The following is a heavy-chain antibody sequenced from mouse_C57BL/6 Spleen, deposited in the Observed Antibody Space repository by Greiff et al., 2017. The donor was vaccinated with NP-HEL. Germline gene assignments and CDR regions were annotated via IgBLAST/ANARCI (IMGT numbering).Heavy chain of an antibody. Sequence: QVQLQQPGAELVMPGASVKLSCKASCYPFPRSWLPWVKPRPGQGLEWIGEIDPSDSYTNYNQKFKGKSTLTVDKSSSTAYMQLSSLTSEDSAVYYCARGHLTQLDYWGQGTTLTVSS. CDR3: ARGHLTQLDY. D-gene: IGHD1-3*01. CDR1: CYPFPRSW. J-gene: IGHJ2*01. CDR2: IDPSDSYT. V-gene: IGHV1-69*01.